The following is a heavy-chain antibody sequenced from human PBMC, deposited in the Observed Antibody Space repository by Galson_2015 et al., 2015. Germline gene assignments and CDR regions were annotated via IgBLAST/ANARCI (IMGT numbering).Heavy chain of an antibody. D-gene: IGHD6-19*01. CDR3: AKEGDSSGWWGAFDI. V-gene: IGHV3-33*06. CDR2: IWYDGSNK. J-gene: IGHJ3*02. Sequence: SLRLSCAASGFTFSSYGMHWVRQAPGKGLEWVAVIWYDGSNKYYADSVKGRFTISRDNSKNTLYLQMNSLRAEDTAVYYCAKEGDSSGWWGAFDIWGQGTMVTVSS. CDR1: GFTFSSYG.